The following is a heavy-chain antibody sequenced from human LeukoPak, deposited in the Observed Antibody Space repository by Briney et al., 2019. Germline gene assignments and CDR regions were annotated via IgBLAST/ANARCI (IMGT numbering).Heavy chain of an antibody. CDR1: GFTFSSYG. D-gene: IGHD2-15*01. CDR3: ARAGYCSGGSCYGSDY. V-gene: IGHV3-33*01. Sequence: GGSLRLSCAASGFTFSSYGMHWVRQAPGKGLEWVAAIWYDGSIQYYADSVKGRFPISRDNSKNTLYLQMDSLRAEDTAVYYCARAGYCSGGSCYGSDYWGQGTLVSVSS. J-gene: IGHJ4*02. CDR2: IWYDGSIQ.